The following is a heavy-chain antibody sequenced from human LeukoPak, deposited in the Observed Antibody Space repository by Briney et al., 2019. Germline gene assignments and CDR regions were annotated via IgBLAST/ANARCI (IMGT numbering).Heavy chain of an antibody. V-gene: IGHV3-33*01. Sequence: PGRSLRLSCAASGFTFSSYGMHWVRQAPGKGLEWVAVIWYDGSNKYYADSVKGRFTISRDNSKNTLYLQTNSLRAEDTAVYYCARGVLDRFPFDYWGQGTLVTVSS. CDR2: IWYDGSNK. CDR1: GFTFSSYG. CDR3: ARGVLDRFPFDY. D-gene: IGHD3/OR15-3a*01. J-gene: IGHJ4*02.